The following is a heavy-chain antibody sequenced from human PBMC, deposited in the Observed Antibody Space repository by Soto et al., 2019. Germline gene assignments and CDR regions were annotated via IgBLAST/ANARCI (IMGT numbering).Heavy chain of an antibody. CDR1: GGSISSSSYY. V-gene: IGHV4-39*07. J-gene: IGHJ5*02. D-gene: IGHD4-17*01. CDR3: ARERAAATTYGCFDP. Sequence: SETLSLTCTVSGGSISSSSYYWGWIRQPPGKGLEWIGSIYYSGSTYYNPSLKSRVTISVDTSKNQFSLKLSSVTAADTAVYYCARERAAATTYGCFDPWGQGTLVTVSS. CDR2: IYYSGST.